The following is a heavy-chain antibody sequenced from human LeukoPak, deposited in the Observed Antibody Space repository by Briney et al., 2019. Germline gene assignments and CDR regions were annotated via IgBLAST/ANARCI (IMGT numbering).Heavy chain of an antibody. D-gene: IGHD6-19*01. CDR2: ISSSSSYI. CDR3: AIISGYSSGWSLSDFDY. J-gene: IGHJ4*02. CDR1: GFTFSSYS. Sequence: AGGSLRLSCAASGFTFSSYSMNWVRQAPGKGLEWVSSISSSSSYIYYADSVKGRFTISRDNAKNSLYLQMNSLRAEDTAVYYCAIISGYSSGWSLSDFDYWGQGALVTVSS. V-gene: IGHV3-21*01.